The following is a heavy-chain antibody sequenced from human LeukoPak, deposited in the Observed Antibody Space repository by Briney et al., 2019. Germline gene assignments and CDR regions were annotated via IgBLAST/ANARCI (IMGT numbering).Heavy chain of an antibody. CDR1: GGSISSYY. J-gene: IGHJ4*02. CDR3: ARQRAYCGGDCYEFDY. V-gene: IGHV4-59*08. CDR2: IYNSGST. D-gene: IGHD2-21*02. Sequence: SETLSLTCTVSGGSISSYYWSWIRQPPGKGLEWIGYIYNSGSTNYNPSLKSRVTISVDTSKNQFSLKLSSVTAADTAVYYCARQRAYCGGDCYEFDYWGQGTLVTVSS.